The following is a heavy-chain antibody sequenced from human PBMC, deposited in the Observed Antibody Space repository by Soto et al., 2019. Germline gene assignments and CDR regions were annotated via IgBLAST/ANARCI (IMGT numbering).Heavy chain of an antibody. D-gene: IGHD6-13*01. CDR2: IYYSGST. CDR1: GDSISTNSYS. V-gene: IGHV4-39*01. Sequence: SETLSLTCTVSGDSISTNSYSWGWIRQPPGQGLEWIGSIYYSGSTYYNPSLKSRVTISVDTSKNQFSLKLSSVTAADTAVYYCARRGSSSWYGDWGQGTLVPVAS. J-gene: IGHJ4*02. CDR3: ARRGSSSWYGD.